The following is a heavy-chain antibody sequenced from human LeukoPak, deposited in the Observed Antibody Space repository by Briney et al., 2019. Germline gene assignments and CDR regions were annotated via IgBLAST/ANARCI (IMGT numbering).Heavy chain of an antibody. V-gene: IGHV5-51*01. CDR1: GSSFTSYW. CDR2: IYPGDSDT. CDR3: ARQESYKTYNWFDP. J-gene: IGHJ5*02. Sequence: GASLKISCKGSGSSFTSYWIGWVRQMPGKGLEWMGIIYPGDSDTRYSPSFQGQVTISADKSISTAYLQWSSLKASDTAMYYCARQESYKTYNWFDPWGQGTLVTVSS. D-gene: IGHD3-10*01.